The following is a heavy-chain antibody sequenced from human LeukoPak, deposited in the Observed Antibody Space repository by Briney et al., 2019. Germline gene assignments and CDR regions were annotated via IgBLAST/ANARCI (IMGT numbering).Heavy chain of an antibody. D-gene: IGHD3-10*02. V-gene: IGHV4-34*01. J-gene: IGHJ4*02. CDR1: GGSFSDYY. Sequence: SETLSLTCAVYGGSFSDYYWTWIRQPPGKGLEWIGEINHSGSTNYNPSLKSRVTISVDTSKKQFFLRLSSVTAADTAVYYCARDDIFGYFDYWGQGTLVTVSS. CDR2: INHSGST. CDR3: ARDDIFGYFDY.